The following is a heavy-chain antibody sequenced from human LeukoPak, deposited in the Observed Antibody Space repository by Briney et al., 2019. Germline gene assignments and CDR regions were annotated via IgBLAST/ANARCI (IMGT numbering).Heavy chain of an antibody. CDR2: IYHSGST. Sequence: PSQTLSLTCAVSGGSISSGGYSWSWLRQPPGKGLEWIGYIYHSGSTYYNPSLKSRVTISVDRTKNQFSLKLSSVTAADTAVYYCARTDYYYDSSGYTRSDAFDIWGQGTMVTVSS. CDR1: GGSISSGGYS. J-gene: IGHJ3*02. CDR3: ARTDYYYDSSGYTRSDAFDI. V-gene: IGHV4-30-2*01. D-gene: IGHD3-22*01.